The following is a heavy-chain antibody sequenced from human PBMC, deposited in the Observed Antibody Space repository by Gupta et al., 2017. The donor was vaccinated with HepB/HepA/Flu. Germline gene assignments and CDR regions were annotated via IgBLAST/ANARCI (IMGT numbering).Heavy chain of an antibody. D-gene: IGHD2-2*01. CDR1: GYTFTSYG. Sequence: QVQLLQSGAQVKKTGTSVKVSCTASGYTFTSYGISWVRQAPGQGLEWMGWISAYNGNTNYAQKLQGRVTMTTDTSTSTAYMELRSLRSDDTAVYYCARWFFSVVPAAFWFDPWGQGTLVTVSS. V-gene: IGHV1-18*01. CDR3: ARWFFSVVPAAFWFDP. J-gene: IGHJ5*02. CDR2: ISAYNGNT.